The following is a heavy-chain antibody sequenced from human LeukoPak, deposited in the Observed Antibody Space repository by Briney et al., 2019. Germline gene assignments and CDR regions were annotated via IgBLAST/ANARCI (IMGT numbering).Heavy chain of an antibody. J-gene: IGHJ4*02. CDR1: GFTFSTYA. CDR3: AKGRTNDY. Sequence: GSLRLSCAASGFTFSTYAMSWVRQTPERGLEWVSAISDTGGNTFYADSVKGRFTISRDNSKNTLYLQMNSLRAEDTAIYYCAKGRTNDYWGQGTLVTVSS. CDR2: ISDTGGNT. V-gene: IGHV3-23*01. D-gene: IGHD1/OR15-1a*01.